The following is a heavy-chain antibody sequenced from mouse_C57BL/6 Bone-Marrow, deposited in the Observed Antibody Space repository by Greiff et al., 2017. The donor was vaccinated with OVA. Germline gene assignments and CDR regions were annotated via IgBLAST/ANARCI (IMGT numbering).Heavy chain of an antibody. J-gene: IGHJ2*01. D-gene: IGHD2-1*01. V-gene: IGHV14-4*01. CDR3: TSYGTFDY. CDR2: IDPENGDT. CDR1: GFNIKDDY. Sequence: EVQLQQSGAELVRPGASVKLSCTASGFNIKDDYMHWVKQRPEQGLEWIGWIDPENGDTEYASKFQGKATITADTSSNTAYLQLSSLPSEDTAVYYCTSYGTFDYWRHGTTLTVSS.